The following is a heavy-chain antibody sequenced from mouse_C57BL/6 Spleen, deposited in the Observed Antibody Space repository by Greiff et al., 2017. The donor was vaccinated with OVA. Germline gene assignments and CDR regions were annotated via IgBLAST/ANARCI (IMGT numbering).Heavy chain of an antibody. J-gene: IGHJ3*01. CDR2: IDPSDSYT. CDR1: GYTFTSYW. Sequence: QVHVKQPGAELVKPGASVKLSCKASGYTFTSYWMQWVKQRPGQGLEWIGEIDPSDSYTNYNQKFKGKATLTVDTSSSTAYMQLSSLTSEDSAVYYCARDTTGAYWGQGTLVTVSA. D-gene: IGHD1-1*01. V-gene: IGHV1-50*01. CDR3: ARDTTGAY.